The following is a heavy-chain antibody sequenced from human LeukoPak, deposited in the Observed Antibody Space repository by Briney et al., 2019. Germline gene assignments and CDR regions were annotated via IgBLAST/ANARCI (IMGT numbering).Heavy chain of an antibody. V-gene: IGHV3-30*02. Sequence: GGSLRLSCAASGFTFSSYPLNWVRQAPGKGLEWVAFIRYDGTNKYYADSVKGRFTISRDNSKNTLYLKMNSLRGEDTAVYYCARRSSSGWYPDYYYYYMDVWGKGTTVTISS. CDR2: IRYDGTNK. CDR1: GFTFSSYP. J-gene: IGHJ6*03. D-gene: IGHD6-19*01. CDR3: ARRSSSGWYPDYYYYYMDV.